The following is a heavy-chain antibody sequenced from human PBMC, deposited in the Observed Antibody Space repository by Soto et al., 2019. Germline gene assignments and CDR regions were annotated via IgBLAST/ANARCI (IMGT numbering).Heavy chain of an antibody. CDR2: IIPILGIA. Sequence: VKVSCKASGGTFSIYTISWVRQAPGQGLEWMGRIIPILGIANYAQKFQGRVTITADKSTSTAYMELSSLRSEDTAVYYCAREKLDVEMATTPPDYWGQGTLVTVSS. V-gene: IGHV1-69*10. D-gene: IGHD5-12*01. CDR3: AREKLDVEMATTPPDY. J-gene: IGHJ4*02. CDR1: GGTFSIYT.